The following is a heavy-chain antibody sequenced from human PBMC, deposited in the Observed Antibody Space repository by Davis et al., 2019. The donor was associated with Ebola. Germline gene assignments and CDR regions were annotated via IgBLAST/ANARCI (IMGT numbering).Heavy chain of an antibody. Sequence: GESLKISCKGSGNTFPNYWIAWVRQMPGKGLEWVGTIYPRDSETRYSPSIQGQVTISADKSLSTTYLQWSSLKASDTATYYCFTLNVRGQGTLVTVSS. CDR1: GNTFPNYW. J-gene: IGHJ4*02. CDR2: IYPRDSET. D-gene: IGHD1-1*01. V-gene: IGHV5-51*01. CDR3: FTLNV.